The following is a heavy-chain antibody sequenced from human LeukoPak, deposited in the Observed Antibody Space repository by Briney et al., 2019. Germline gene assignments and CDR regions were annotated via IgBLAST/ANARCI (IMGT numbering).Heavy chain of an antibody. V-gene: IGHV1-2*02. D-gene: IGHD2-15*01. CDR3: ARDRGIVVVVAATLGFDP. J-gene: IGHJ5*02. CDR2: INPNSGGT. Sequence: ASVKVSCKASGYTFTGYYMHWVRQAPGQGLEWMGWINPNSGGTNYAQKFQGRVTMTRDTSISTAYMELSRLRSDDTAVYYCARDRGIVVVVAATLGFDPWGQGTLVTVSS. CDR1: GYTFTGYY.